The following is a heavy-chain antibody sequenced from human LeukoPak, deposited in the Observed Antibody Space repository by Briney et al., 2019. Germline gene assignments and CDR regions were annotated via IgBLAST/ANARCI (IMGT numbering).Heavy chain of an antibody. CDR3: ARTYDFWSGHLDY. Sequence: SETLSLTCTVSGGSISGYYWSWIRQPPGKGLEWIGYIYYSGSTSYNPSLKSRVTISVDTSKKQFSLRLSSVTAADTAVYYCARTYDFWSGHLDYWGQGTLVTVSS. D-gene: IGHD3-3*01. V-gene: IGHV4-59*01. CDR1: GGSISGYY. J-gene: IGHJ4*02. CDR2: IYYSGST.